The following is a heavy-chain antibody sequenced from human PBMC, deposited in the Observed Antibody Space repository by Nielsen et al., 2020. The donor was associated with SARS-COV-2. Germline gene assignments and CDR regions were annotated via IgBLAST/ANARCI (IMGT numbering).Heavy chain of an antibody. CDR3: AREANYYYYYMDV. CDR2: INPNSGGT. J-gene: IGHJ6*03. V-gene: IGHV1-2*06. CDR1: GYTFTGYY. Sequence: ASVKVSCKASGYTFTGYYMHWVRQAPGQGLEWMGRINPNSGGTNYAQKFQGRVTMTRDTSISTAYMEPSRLRSDDTAVYYCAREANYYYYYMDVWGKGTTVTVSS.